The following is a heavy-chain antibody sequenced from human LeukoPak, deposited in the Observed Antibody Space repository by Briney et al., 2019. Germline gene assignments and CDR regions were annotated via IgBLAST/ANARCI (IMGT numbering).Heavy chain of an antibody. V-gene: IGHV3-9*01. CDR1: GFTFDDYA. J-gene: IGHJ4*02. D-gene: IGHD1-1*01. CDR3: AKDVGPGNWNLRGFDY. CDR2: ISWNSGSI. Sequence: PGGSLRLSCAASGFTFDDYAMHWVRQAPGKGLEWVSGISWNSGSIGYADSVKGRFTISRDNAKNSLYLQMNSLRAEDTALYYCAKDVGPGNWNLRGFDYWGQGTLVTVSS.